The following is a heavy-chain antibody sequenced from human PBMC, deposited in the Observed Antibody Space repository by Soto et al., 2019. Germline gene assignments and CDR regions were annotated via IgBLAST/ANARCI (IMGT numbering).Heavy chain of an antibody. V-gene: IGHV3-21*01. D-gene: IGHD7-27*01. CDR2: ISSAGSNT. Sequence: ESGGGLVKPGGSLRLSCAASGFTFSSYSMNWVRQAPGKGLEWGSSISSAGSNTYYEDSVKGRFTISRDNAKNSLYLQMNSLRAEDTAVYYCARAQTGYAGYWGQGTLVTVSS. CDR3: ARAQTGYAGY. CDR1: GFTFSSYS. J-gene: IGHJ4*02.